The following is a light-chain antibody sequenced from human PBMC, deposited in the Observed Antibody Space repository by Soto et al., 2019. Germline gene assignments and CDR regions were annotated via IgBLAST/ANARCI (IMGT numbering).Light chain of an antibody. Sequence: DIQMTQSPSSLSASVEDRVIITCRASQSISNHLNWYQQKPGKAPKLLIYAASSLQSGVPSRFSGSGSGTDFTLTISSLQPEDIATYYCQQYDSLPRTFGQGTKVDIK. CDR3: QQYDSLPRT. CDR2: AAS. V-gene: IGKV1-39*01. J-gene: IGKJ1*01. CDR1: QSISNH.